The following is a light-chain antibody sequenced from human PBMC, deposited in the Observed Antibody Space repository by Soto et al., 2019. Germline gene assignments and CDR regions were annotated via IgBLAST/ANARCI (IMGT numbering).Light chain of an antibody. J-gene: IGKJ1*01. V-gene: IGKV3-20*01. CDR2: GAS. CDR1: QSVSSSY. CDR3: QQYGSSPWT. Sequence: EIVLTQSPGTLSLFPGERATLSCRASQSVSSSYLAWHQQKPGQAPRLLIYGASSRATGIPDRFSGSESGTDFTLTISRLEPEDFAVYYCQQYGSSPWTFGQGTKVEIK.